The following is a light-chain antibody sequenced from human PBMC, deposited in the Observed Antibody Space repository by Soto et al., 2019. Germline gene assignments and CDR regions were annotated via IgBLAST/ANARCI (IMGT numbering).Light chain of an antibody. CDR2: DVS. V-gene: IGLV2-11*01. CDR3: CSYAGSYSYV. Sequence: QSVLTQPRSVSGSPGQSVTISCTGTSSDIGGYNYVSWYQQHPGKAPKLMIYDVSKWPSGVPDRFYGSKSGNTASLTISGLQAEDEADYYCCSYAGSYSYVPGTGTKVTVL. J-gene: IGLJ1*01. CDR1: SSDIGGYNY.